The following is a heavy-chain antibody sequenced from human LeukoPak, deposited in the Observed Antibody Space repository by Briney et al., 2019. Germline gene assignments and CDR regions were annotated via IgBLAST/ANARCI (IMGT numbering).Heavy chain of an antibody. D-gene: IGHD2-15*01. V-gene: IGHV3-74*01. CDR3: ARQRRYCSGDNCYQRTFDY. J-gene: IGHJ4*02. Sequence: GGSLRLSCAASGFTFSSYWMHWVRQAPGKGLVWVSRINTDGSYTSYADSVKGRFTISRDNAKNTLYLQMNNLRAEDTAVYYCARQRRYCSGDNCYQRTFDYWGQGTLVTVSS. CDR1: GFTFSSYW. CDR2: INTDGSYT.